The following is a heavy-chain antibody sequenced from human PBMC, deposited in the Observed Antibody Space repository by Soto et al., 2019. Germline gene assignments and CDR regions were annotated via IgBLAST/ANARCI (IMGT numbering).Heavy chain of an antibody. J-gene: IGHJ6*02. V-gene: IGHV1-46*01. CDR1: GYTVTSYY. CDR2: INPSGGST. D-gene: IGHD5-12*01. Sequence: SSVKVSCKASGYTVTSYYMHWVRQAPGQGLEWMGIINPSGGSTSYAQKFKGRVTMTRDTSTSTVYMELSSLRSEDTAVYYCARDNPLLEATDNTGPRTETGFYYYGMDVWGQGTTVTVSS. CDR3: ARDNPLLEATDNTGPRTETGFYYYGMDV.